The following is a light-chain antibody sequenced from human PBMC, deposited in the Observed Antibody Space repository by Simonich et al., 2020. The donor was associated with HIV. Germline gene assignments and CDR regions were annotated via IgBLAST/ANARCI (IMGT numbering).Light chain of an antibody. CDR3: QQYNNWPQT. J-gene: IGKJ1*01. V-gene: IGKV3-15*01. Sequence: KVMTQSQATLSVSPGETATLYSRASQSVSSNLAWYQQKPGQAPRLLIYGASTRATGISARFSGSGSGTEFTLTISSVQSEDFAVYYCQQYNNWPQTFGQGTKVEIK. CDR2: GAS. CDR1: QSVSSN.